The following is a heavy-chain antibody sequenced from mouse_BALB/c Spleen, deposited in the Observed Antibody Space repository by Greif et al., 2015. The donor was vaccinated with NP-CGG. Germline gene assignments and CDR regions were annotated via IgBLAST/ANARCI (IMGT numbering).Heavy chain of an antibody. D-gene: IGHD1-3*01. J-gene: IGHJ4*01. CDR3: AGNDNRGYPMDY. CDR1: GYTFTSYW. Sequence: QVQLPQSGAELVKPGASVKRSCKASGYTFTSYWMHWVKQRPGQGLEWFGEIDPSDSYTNYNQKFKDKATLTVDKSSSPAYRQLSSLTYEDAAVYYGAGNDNRGYPMDYCGQGSSVTVSS. V-gene: IGHV1-69*02. CDR2: IDPSDSYT.